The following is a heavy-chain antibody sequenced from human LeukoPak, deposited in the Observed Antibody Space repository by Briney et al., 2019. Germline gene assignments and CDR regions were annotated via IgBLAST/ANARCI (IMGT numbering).Heavy chain of an antibody. D-gene: IGHD6-19*01. V-gene: IGHV3-64D*06. CDR3: VKERSSGWYDFDY. Sequence: GGSLRLSCSASGFTFSSYAMHWVRQAPGKGLEYVSGISSNGGSTYCADSVKGRFTISRDNSKNTLYLQMSSLRAEDTAVYYCVKERSSGWYDFDYWGQGTLVTVSS. CDR2: ISSNGGST. CDR1: GFTFSSYA. J-gene: IGHJ4*02.